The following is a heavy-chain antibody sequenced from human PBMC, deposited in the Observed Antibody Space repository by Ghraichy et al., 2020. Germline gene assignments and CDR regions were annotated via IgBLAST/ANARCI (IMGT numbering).Heavy chain of an antibody. CDR1: GGSINTYY. CDR2: LYYSGST. J-gene: IGHJ3*02. Sequence: SQTLSLTCTVSGGSINTYYWSWIRQPPGKGLEWIGYLYYSGSTNYNPSLKSRVTISVDTSKNQFSLKLSSVTAADTAVYYCAKVGSGYSRDAFDIWGQGTMVTVSS. D-gene: IGHD3-22*01. V-gene: IGHV4-59*01. CDR3: AKVGSGYSRDAFDI.